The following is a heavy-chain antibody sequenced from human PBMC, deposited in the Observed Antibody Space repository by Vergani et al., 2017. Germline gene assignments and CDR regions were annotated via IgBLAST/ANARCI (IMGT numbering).Heavy chain of an antibody. CDR3: ARDFGAAAGNGFWFDP. CDR1: GYTFTSYA. V-gene: IGHV1-3*01. D-gene: IGHD6-13*01. Sequence: QVQLVQSGAEVKKPGASVKVSCKASGYTFTSYAMHWVRQAPGQRLEWMGWINAGNGNTKYSQKFQGRVTITRDTSASTAYMELSSLRSEDTAVYYCARDFGAAAGNGFWFDPWGQGTLVTVSS. J-gene: IGHJ5*02. CDR2: INAGNGNT.